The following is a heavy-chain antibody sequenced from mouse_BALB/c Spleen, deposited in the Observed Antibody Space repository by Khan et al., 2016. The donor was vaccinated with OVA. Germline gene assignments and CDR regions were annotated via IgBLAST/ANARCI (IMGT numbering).Heavy chain of an antibody. CDR1: GYTFTEYT. J-gene: IGHJ4*01. V-gene: IGHV1-18*01. Sequence: EVQLQQSGPELVKPGASVKISCKTSGYTFTEYTLHWVKQSPGKSLEWIGVINPKNGVTTYNQKFKGKATMTVDKSSSTAYMEVRSLTSEDSAVYYCARDARRYWGQGTSVTVSS. CDR3: ARDARRY. CDR2: INPKNGVT.